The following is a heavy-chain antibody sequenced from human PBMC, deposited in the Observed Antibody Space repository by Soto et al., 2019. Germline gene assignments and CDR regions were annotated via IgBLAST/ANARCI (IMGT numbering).Heavy chain of an antibody. CDR1: GFTLSTYS. CDR2: MSSGSLTI. V-gene: IGHV3-48*02. J-gene: IGHJ6*02. D-gene: IGHD6-6*01. CDR3: ARGGSSSDNGMDV. Sequence: GXSLRLSCAASGFTLSTYSMNWFRQAPGKGLEWVSYMSSGSLTIYYTDSVKGRFTISRDNAKNSLYLQMNSLRDEDTAVYYCARGGSSSDNGMDVWGQGTTVTVSS.